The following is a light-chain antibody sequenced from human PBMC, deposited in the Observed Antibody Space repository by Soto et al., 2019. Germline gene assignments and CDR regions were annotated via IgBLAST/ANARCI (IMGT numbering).Light chain of an antibody. CDR1: QSVSSSY. J-gene: IGKJ1*01. V-gene: IGKV3-20*01. CDR2: GAS. Sequence: EFVLTQSPGTLSLSPGERATLSCRASQSVSSSYLAWYQQKPGQAPRLLIYGASSRATGIPDRFSGSGSGADFTLTISRLEPEDFAVYYCHQYGSSPRTFGQGTKAEIK. CDR3: HQYGSSPRT.